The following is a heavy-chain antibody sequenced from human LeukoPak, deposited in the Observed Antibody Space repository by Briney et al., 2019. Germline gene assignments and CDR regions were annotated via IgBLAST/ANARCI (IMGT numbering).Heavy chain of an antibody. CDR3: AKLVSTTQMGDY. CDR2: ISGGGAGT. CDR1: AFKFSSYA. V-gene: IGHV3-23*01. D-gene: IGHD2/OR15-2a*01. J-gene: IGHJ4*02. Sequence: GGSLRLSCAASAFKFSSYAMNWVRQAPGKGLEWVAGISGGGAGTYYVDSVKGRFTISRDNSKNTLYLQMNSLGAEDTAVYYCAKLVSTTQMGDYWGQGTPVAVSS.